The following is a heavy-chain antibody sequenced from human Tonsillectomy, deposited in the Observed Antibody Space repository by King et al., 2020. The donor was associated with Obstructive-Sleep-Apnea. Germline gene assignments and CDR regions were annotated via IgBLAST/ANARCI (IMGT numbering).Heavy chain of an antibody. CDR2: IYPGDSDT. CDR1: GYSFTNYW. CDR3: ARLNVLTGHYLDY. Sequence: VQLVESGAEVKKPGESLKISCKGSGYSFTNYWIAWVRQMPGKGLEWMGIIYPGDSDTRYSPSFQGQVTMSAAKTIKTAYLQWSSLKASDTAIYYCARLNVLTGHYLDYWGQGILVTVSS. V-gene: IGHV5-51*01. J-gene: IGHJ4*02. D-gene: IGHD3-9*01.